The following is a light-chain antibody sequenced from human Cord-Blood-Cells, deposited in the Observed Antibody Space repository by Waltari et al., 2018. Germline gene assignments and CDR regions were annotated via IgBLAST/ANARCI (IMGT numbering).Light chain of an antibody. J-gene: IGKJ3*01. CDR3: QQYNNWPFT. Sequence: EIVMTQSPATLSVSPGERATLSCRASQSVSSNLAWYQQKTGQAPRLLIYGASTRATGIRARFSGSGSGTEFTLTISSLQSEDFAVYYCQQYNNWPFTFGPGTKVDIK. V-gene: IGKV3-15*01. CDR2: GAS. CDR1: QSVSSN.